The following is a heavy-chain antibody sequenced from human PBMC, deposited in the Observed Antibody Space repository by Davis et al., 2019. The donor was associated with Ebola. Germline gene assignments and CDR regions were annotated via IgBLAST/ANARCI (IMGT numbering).Heavy chain of an antibody. CDR2: ISAYNGNT. Sequence: AASVKVSCKASGYTFTSYGISWVRQAPGQGLEWMGWISAYNGNTNYAQKLQGRVTMTTDTSTSTAYMELRSLRSDDTAVYYCARDRGMIAAAGHLDYWGQGTLVTVSS. V-gene: IGHV1-18*01. CDR1: GYTFTSYG. J-gene: IGHJ4*02. CDR3: ARDRGMIAAAGHLDY. D-gene: IGHD6-13*01.